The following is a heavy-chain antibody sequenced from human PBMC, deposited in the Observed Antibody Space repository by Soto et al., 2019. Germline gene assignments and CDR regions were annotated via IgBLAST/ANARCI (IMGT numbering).Heavy chain of an antibody. CDR3: ARDYGGISVWDY. V-gene: IGHV1-69*13. J-gene: IGHJ4*02. D-gene: IGHD4-17*01. CDR2: IIPIFGTA. Sequence: ASVKVSCKASGGTFSSYAISWVRQAPGQGLEWMGGIIPIFGTANYAQKFQGRVTITADESTSTAYMELSSLRSEDTAVYYCARDYGGISVWDYWGQGALVTVSS. CDR1: GGTFSSYA.